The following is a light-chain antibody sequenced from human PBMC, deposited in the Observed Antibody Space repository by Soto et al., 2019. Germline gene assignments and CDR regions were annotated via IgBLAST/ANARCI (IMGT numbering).Light chain of an antibody. V-gene: IGLV1-44*01. J-gene: IGLJ1*01. CDR2: SNN. Sequence: QSVLTQSPSASGTPGQRVTITCSGSSSNIGSNPVSWYQQLPGTAPKLLIHSNNQRPSGVPDRFSGSKSGTSASLAISGLQSDDEADYSCAAWDESLNDYVFGTGTKLTVL. CDR3: AAWDESLNDYV. CDR1: SSNIGSNP.